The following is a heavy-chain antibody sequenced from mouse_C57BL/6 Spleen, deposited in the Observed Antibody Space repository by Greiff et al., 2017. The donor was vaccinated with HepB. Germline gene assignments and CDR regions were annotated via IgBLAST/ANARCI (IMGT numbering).Heavy chain of an antibody. J-gene: IGHJ4*01. D-gene: IGHD1-1*01. CDR1: GYSFTGYY. CDR2: INPSTGGT. CDR3: ARRYYGSRAAMDY. Sequence: EVKLQESGPELVKPGASVKISCKASGYSFTGYYMNWVKQSPEKSLEWIGEINPSTGGTTYNQKFKAKATLTVDKSSSTAYMQLKSLTSEDSAVYYCARRYYGSRAAMDYWGQGTSVTVSS. V-gene: IGHV1-42*01.